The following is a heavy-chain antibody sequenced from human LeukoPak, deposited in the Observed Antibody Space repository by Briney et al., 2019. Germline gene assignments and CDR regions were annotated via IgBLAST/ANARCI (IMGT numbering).Heavy chain of an antibody. CDR3: ARQIASAGTAGFDF. D-gene: IGHD6-13*01. CDR1: GGSIRSYY. V-gene: IGHV4-4*07. CDR2: IYSTGST. Sequence: SETLSLTCTVSGGSIRSYYWSWIRQPAGKGLEWIGRIYSTGSTNYNPSLKSRVTMSVDTSKNQFSLRLRSVTAADTAVYYCARQIASAGTAGFDFWGQGALVTVSS. J-gene: IGHJ4*02.